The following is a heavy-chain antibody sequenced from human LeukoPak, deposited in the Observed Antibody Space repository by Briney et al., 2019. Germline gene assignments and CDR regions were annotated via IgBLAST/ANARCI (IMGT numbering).Heavy chain of an antibody. CDR3: ARGSGDY. J-gene: IGHJ4*02. Sequence: RRSLRLSCAASGLTFSGYWMNWVRQAPGQGLEWAANIKPDGSEKYYVDSVKGRFTISRDNAKNSLYLQMTRLRAEDTAVYYCARGSGDYSGQGTLVTVSS. CDR2: IKPDGSEK. V-gene: IGHV3-7*04. CDR1: GLTFSGYW.